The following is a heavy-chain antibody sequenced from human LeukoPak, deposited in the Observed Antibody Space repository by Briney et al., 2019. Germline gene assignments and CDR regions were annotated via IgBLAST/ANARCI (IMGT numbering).Heavy chain of an antibody. CDR3: ARDYGEDYYYYGMDV. V-gene: IGHV1-18*01. CDR1: GGTFSSYA. J-gene: IGHJ6*02. Sequence: GASVKVSCKASGGTFSSYAISWVRQAPGQGLEWMGWISAYNGNTNYAQKLQGRVTMTTDTSTSTAYMELRSLRSDGTAVYYCARDYGEDYYYYGMDVWGQGTTVTVPS. CDR2: ISAYNGNT. D-gene: IGHD4-17*01.